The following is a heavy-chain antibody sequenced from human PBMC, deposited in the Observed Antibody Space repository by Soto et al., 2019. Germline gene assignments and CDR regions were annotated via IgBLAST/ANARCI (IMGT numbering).Heavy chain of an antibody. CDR1: GFTFSSYG. CDR2: ISYDGSNK. V-gene: IGHV3-30*18. D-gene: IGHD4-17*01. Sequence: VGSLRLSCAASGFTFSSYGMHWVRQAPGKGLEWVAVISYDGSNKYYADSVKGRFTISRDNSKNTLYLQMNSLRAEDTAVYYCAKGAAVTHAFDIWGQGTMVTV. J-gene: IGHJ3*02. CDR3: AKGAAVTHAFDI.